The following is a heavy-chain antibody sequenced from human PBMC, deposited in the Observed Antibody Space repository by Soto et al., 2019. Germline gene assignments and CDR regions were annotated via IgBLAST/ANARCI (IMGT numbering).Heavy chain of an antibody. J-gene: IGHJ4*02. CDR3: ARGLRYSSGWYLVYFDY. CDR2: INHSGST. Sequence: QVQLQQWGAGLLKPSETLSLTCAVYGGSFSGSYWGGIRQPPGKGLEWFGEINHSGSTNYNPSLKSRVTISVDTSKNQFSLKLSSVTAADTAVYYFARGLRYSSGWYLVYFDYWGQGTLVTVSS. CDR1: GGSFSGSY. D-gene: IGHD6-19*01. V-gene: IGHV4-34*01.